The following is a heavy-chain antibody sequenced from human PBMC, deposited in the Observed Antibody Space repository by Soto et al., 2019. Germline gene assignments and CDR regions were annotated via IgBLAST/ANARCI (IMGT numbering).Heavy chain of an antibody. V-gene: IGHV5-51*01. D-gene: IGHD3-3*01. CDR2: IYPGDSDT. CDR1: GYSFTSYW. CDR3: ARQWDFTIFGVSYSDY. Sequence: GESLKISCKGSGYSFTSYWIGWVRQMPGKDLEWMGIIYPGDSDTRYSPSFQGQVTISADKSISTAYLQWSSLKASDTAMYYCARQWDFTIFGVSYSDYWGQGTLVTVSS. J-gene: IGHJ4*02.